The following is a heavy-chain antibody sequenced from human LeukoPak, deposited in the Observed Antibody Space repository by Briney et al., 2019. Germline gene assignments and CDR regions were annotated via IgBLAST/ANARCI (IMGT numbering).Heavy chain of an antibody. J-gene: IGHJ6*03. Sequence: GSLRLSCAASGFTFSSYEMNWIRQPPGKGLEWIGSIYYSGSTYYNPSLKSRVTISVGTSKNQFSLKLSSVTAADTAVYYCARRNGSGSYYRAMDVWGKGTTVTISS. CDR2: IYYSGST. D-gene: IGHD3-10*01. CDR1: GFTFSSYE. CDR3: ARRNGSGSYYRAMDV. V-gene: IGHV4-39*01.